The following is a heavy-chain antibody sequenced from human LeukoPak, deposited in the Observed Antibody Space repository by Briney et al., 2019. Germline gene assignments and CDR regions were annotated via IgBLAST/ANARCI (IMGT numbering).Heavy chain of an antibody. CDR1: GYTFTGYY. CDR3: AWSTVTTNYFDY. J-gene: IGHJ4*02. D-gene: IGHD4-17*01. Sequence: ASVKVSYKASGYTFTGYYMHWVRQAPGQGLEWMGRINPNSGGTNYAQKFQGRVTMTRDTSISTAYMELSRLRSDDTAVYYCAWSTVTTNYFDYWGQGTLVTVSS. V-gene: IGHV1-2*06. CDR2: INPNSGGT.